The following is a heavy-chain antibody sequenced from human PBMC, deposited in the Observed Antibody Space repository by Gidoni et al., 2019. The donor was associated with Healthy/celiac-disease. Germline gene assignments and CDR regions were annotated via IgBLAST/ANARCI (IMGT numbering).Heavy chain of an antibody. CDR2: IYYSGST. D-gene: IGHD3-16*01. CDR1: GGSISSYY. V-gene: IGHV4-59*01. CDR3: ARDGGIHYYYGMDV. Sequence: QVQLQESCPGLVKPSETLSLTCTVSGGSISSYYWSWIRQPPGKGLEWIGYIYYSGSTNYNPSLKSRVTISVDTSKNQFSLKLSSVTAADTAVYYCARDGGIHYYYGMDVWGQGTTVTVSS. J-gene: IGHJ6*02.